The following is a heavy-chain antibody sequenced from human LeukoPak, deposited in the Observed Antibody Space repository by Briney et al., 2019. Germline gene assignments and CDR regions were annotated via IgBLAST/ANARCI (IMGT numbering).Heavy chain of an antibody. CDR3: ARSRGVLRYFDWPVGSLDAFDI. D-gene: IGHD3-9*01. Sequence: PGGSLRLSCAASGFTFSSYEMNWVRQAPGKGLEWVSYISSSGSTIYYADSVKGRFTISRDNAKNSLYLQMNSLRAEDTAVYYCARSRGVLRYFDWPVGSLDAFDIWGQGTMVTVSS. J-gene: IGHJ3*02. CDR2: ISSSGSTI. V-gene: IGHV3-48*03. CDR1: GFTFSSYE.